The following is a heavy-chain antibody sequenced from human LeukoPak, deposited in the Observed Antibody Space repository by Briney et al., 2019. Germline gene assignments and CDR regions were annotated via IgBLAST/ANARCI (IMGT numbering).Heavy chain of an antibody. CDR2: ISGSGGST. V-gene: IGHV3-23*01. D-gene: IGHD4-11*01. CDR1: GFTFSSYA. CDR3: ARDPDYSKDYYYYGMDV. J-gene: IGHJ6*02. Sequence: GGSLRLSCAASGFTFSSYAMSWVRQAPGKGLEWVSAISGSGGSTYYADSVKGRFTISRDNSKNTLYLQMNSLRAEDTAVYYCARDPDYSKDYYYYGMDVWGQGTTVTVSS.